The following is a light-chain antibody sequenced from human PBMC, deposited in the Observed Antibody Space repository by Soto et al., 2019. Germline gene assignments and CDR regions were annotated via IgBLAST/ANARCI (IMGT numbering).Light chain of an antibody. J-gene: IGKJ4*01. CDR1: QDIRTW. V-gene: IGKV1-12*01. CDR3: QQANSFTVT. Sequence: DIQMTQSPSSVSESVGDRVTITCRASQDIRTWLAWYQQKPGKAPKPLIYVTSSLYSGVPSRFSGSGSGTDFTLTISSLQPEDFVTYYCQQANSFTVTFGGGTKVEIK. CDR2: VTS.